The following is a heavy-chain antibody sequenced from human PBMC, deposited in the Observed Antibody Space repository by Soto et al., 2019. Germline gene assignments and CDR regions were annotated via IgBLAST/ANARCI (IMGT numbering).Heavy chain of an antibody. CDR1: GYTCTSSD. V-gene: IGHV1-8*01. Sequence: QVQLVQSGAEVKKPGASVNVSCKASGYTCTSSDINWVRQATGQGLEGMGWMNPTSGNTGYAQKFQGRGAMTRNTSISTAYMEMSSLRSAATAVYYCAREGVRGMDVWGQGTMVTVSS. CDR3: AREGVRGMDV. CDR2: MNPTSGNT. D-gene: IGHD3-16*01. J-gene: IGHJ6*02.